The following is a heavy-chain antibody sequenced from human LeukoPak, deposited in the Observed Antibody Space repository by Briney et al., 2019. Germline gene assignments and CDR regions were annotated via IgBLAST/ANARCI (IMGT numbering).Heavy chain of an antibody. Sequence: GGSLRLSCAASGFTVSSNYMSWVRQAPGKGLEWVSVIYSGGSAYYADSVKGRFTISRDNSKNTLYLQMNSLRAEDTAVYYCARGVSIRVYFDYWGQGTLVTVSS. CDR3: ARGVSIRVYFDY. CDR2: IYSGGSA. CDR1: GFTVSSNY. J-gene: IGHJ4*02. D-gene: IGHD2/OR15-2a*01. V-gene: IGHV3-53*01.